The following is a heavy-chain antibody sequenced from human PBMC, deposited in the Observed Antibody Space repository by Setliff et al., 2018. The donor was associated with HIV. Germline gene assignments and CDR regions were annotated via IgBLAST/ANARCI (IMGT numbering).Heavy chain of an antibody. CDR3: AKHGFERKSPYNWFDS. CDR1: GYSFTSLW. J-gene: IGHJ5*01. Sequence: PGESLKISCKGSGYSFTSLWIGWVRQIPGKGLEWMGVIFPDDSDTRVSPSFQGQVTISADKSINTAYLRWRSLRASDTAIYFCAKHGFERKSPYNWFDSWGQGTLVTVSS. V-gene: IGHV5-51*01. D-gene: IGHD3-16*01. CDR2: IFPDDSDT.